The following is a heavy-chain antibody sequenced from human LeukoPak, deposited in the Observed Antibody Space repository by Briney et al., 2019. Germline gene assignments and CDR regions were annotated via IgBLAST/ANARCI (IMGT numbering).Heavy chain of an antibody. Sequence: PGRSLRLSCAASGFTFSSYGMHWVRQAPGKGLEWVAAIWYDGSIQYYAGSVKGRFTISRDNSKNTLYLQMDSLRAEDTAVYYCARAGYCSGGSCYGSDYWGQGTLVSVSS. J-gene: IGHJ4*02. CDR1: GFTFSSYG. CDR2: IWYDGSIQ. D-gene: IGHD2-15*01. CDR3: ARAGYCSGGSCYGSDY. V-gene: IGHV3-33*01.